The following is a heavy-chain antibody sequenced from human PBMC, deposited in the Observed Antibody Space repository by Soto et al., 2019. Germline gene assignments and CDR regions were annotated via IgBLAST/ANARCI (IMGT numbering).Heavy chain of an antibody. J-gene: IGHJ3*02. D-gene: IGHD6-19*01. Sequence: SETLSLTCAVYGGPFSGYYWSWIRQPPGKGLEWVGEINPSGSPNYNPSLKSRVTISVDTSKNQLSLKLSSVTAADTAVYYCARSREQWLVDAFDIWGQGTMVTVSS. CDR3: ARSREQWLVDAFDI. V-gene: IGHV4-34*01. CDR2: INPSGSP. CDR1: GGPFSGYY.